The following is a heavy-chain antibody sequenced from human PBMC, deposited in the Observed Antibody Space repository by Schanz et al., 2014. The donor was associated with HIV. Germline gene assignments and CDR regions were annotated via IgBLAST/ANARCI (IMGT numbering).Heavy chain of an antibody. CDR2: ISHNGNND. CDR1: GFTFSTND. Sequence: QVQLVESGGGVVRPGRSLRLSCAASGFTFSTNDMHWVRQLPGKGLEWEAVISHNGNNDYYAESVKGRFTISRDNSKNTLDLQMNNLKPEDTAVYYCAKAGLFFGQLWLGFFDYWGQGAQVTVSS. J-gene: IGHJ4*02. D-gene: IGHD3-10*01. CDR3: AKAGLFFGQLWLGFFDY. V-gene: IGHV3-30*18.